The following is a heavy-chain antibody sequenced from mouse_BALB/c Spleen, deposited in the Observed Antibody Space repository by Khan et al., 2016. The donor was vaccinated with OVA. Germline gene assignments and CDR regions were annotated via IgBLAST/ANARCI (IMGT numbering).Heavy chain of an antibody. Sequence: EVQLQESGPGLVKPSQSLSLTCTVTGYSITSDYAWNWIRQFPGNKLEWMGYISYSGRTSYNPSLKSRISITRDTSKNQFFLQLNSVTTEDTATYYCSRYRYDGYFDYWGQGTTLTVSS. V-gene: IGHV3-2*02. CDR1: GYSITSDYA. J-gene: IGHJ2*01. CDR3: SRYRYDGYFDY. CDR2: ISYSGRT. D-gene: IGHD2-14*01.